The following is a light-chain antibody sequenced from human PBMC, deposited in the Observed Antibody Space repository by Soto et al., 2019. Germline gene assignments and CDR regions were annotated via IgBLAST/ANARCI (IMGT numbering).Light chain of an antibody. J-gene: IGLJ1*01. V-gene: IGLV1-40*01. CDR2: GNS. Sequence: QSALAQPPSVSGAPGQKVTISCTGSSSNIGAGYDLHWYQQLPGTAPKLLLYGNSNRPSGVPDRFSGSKSGTSASLAITGLQAEDEADYYCSSYTSSTTRVFGTATKLTV. CDR3: SSYTSSTTRV. CDR1: SSNIGAGYD.